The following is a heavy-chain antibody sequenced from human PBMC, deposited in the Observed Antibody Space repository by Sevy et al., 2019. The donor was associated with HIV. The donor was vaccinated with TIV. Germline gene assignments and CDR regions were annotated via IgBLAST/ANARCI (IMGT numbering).Heavy chain of an antibody. D-gene: IGHD6-19*01. J-gene: IGHJ3*02. Sequence: GGSLRLSCAASGFTFSSYAMSWVRQAPGKGLEWVSFISGSGCSTYYADSVKGRFTISRDNSKNTLYLQMNSLRAEDTAVYYCARLEAVDGTLSAFDIWGQGTMVTVSS. CDR2: ISGSGCST. CDR3: ARLEAVDGTLSAFDI. V-gene: IGHV3-23*01. CDR1: GFTFSSYA.